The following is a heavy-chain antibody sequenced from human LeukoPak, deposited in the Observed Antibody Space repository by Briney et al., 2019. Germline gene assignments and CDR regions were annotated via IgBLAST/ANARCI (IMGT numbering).Heavy chain of an antibody. D-gene: IGHD1-1*01. J-gene: IGHJ4*02. CDR3: AKGIGNGWDYFDY. CDR2: ISYDGSNK. Sequence: PGGSLRLSCAASGFTFSSYAMHWVRQAPGKGLEWVAVISYDGSNKYYADSVKGRFTISRDNSKNTLYLQMNSLRAEDTAVYYCAKGIGNGWDYFDYWGQGTLVTVSS. CDR1: GFTFSSYA. V-gene: IGHV3-30*04.